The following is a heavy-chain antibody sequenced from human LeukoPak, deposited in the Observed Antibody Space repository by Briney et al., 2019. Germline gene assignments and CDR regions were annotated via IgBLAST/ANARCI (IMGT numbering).Heavy chain of an antibody. CDR3: ARDKLAGFDY. CDR2: ISYDGANK. V-gene: IGHV3-30*03. Sequence: GGSLRLSCAASGFIFSNYGMQWVRQAPGRGLEWVALISYDGANKYYADSVKGRFTISRDNSKNTLYLQMNSLRAEDTAVYYCARDKLAGFDYWGQGTLVTVSS. J-gene: IGHJ4*02. D-gene: IGHD6-6*01. CDR1: GFIFSNYG.